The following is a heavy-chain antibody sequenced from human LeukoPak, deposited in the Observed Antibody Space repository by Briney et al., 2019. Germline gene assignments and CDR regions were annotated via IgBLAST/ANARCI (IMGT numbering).Heavy chain of an antibody. CDR3: ARDREEPHSFDY. V-gene: IGHV1-46*01. CDR1: GYTFTSYY. Sequence: ASVKVSCKASGYTFTSYYMQWMRQAPGQGLEWMGIINPSGGSTRYAQKFQGRVTMTRDTSTSTVYMELSSLRSEDTAVYYCARDREEPHSFDYWGQGTLVTVSS. D-gene: IGHD1-26*01. J-gene: IGHJ4*02. CDR2: INPSGGST.